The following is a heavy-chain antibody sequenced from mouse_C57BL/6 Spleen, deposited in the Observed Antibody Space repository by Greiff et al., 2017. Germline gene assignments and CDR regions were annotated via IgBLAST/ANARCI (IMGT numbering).Heavy chain of an antibody. CDR1: GYAFSSSW. Sequence: QVQLQQSGPELVKPGASVKISCKASGYAFSSSWMNWVKQRPGKGLEWIGRIYPGDGDTNYNGKLKGKATLTADKSSSTAYMQLSSLTSEDSAVYFCARETTVVARYFDVWGTRTTVTVAS. J-gene: IGHJ1*03. D-gene: IGHD1-1*01. CDR3: ARETTVVARYFDV. CDR2: IYPGDGDT. V-gene: IGHV1-82*01.